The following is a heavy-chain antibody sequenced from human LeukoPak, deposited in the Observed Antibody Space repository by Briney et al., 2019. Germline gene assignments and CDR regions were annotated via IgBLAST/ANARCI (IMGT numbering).Heavy chain of an antibody. Sequence: SETLSLTCTVSGGSISSYYWSWIRQPAGKGLEWIGRIYTSGSTNYNPSLKSRVTMSVDTSKNQFSLKLSSVTAADTAVYYCARDVGTMIVGENWFDPWGQGTLVTVSS. CDR3: ARDVGTMIVGENWFDP. V-gene: IGHV4-4*07. CDR1: GGSISSYY. J-gene: IGHJ5*02. CDR2: IYTSGST. D-gene: IGHD3-22*01.